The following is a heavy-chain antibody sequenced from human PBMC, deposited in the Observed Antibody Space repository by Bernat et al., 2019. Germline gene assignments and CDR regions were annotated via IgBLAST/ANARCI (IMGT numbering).Heavy chain of an antibody. CDR1: GDTFNTYT. CDR3: AREGDYYGSGSYWDNWFDP. V-gene: IGHV1-69*08. Sequence: QVQLAQSGAEVKKPVSSVKVSYKASGDTFNTYTLAWVRQVPGQGLEWMGRITPIDGLWNPAQKIQDRVQMTADKSTNTAYMELTSLTSEDTGVYYCAREGDYYGSGSYWDNWFDPWGQGTLVTVSS. D-gene: IGHD3-10*01. CDR2: ITPIDGLW. J-gene: IGHJ5*02.